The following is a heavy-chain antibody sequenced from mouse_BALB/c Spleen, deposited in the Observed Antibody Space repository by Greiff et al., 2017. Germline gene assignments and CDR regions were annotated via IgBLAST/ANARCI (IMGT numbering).Heavy chain of an antibody. CDR1: GFTFSDYY. Sequence: EVQGVESGGGLVKPGGSLKLSCAASGFTFSDYYMYWVRQTPEKRLEWVATISDGGSYTYYPDSVKGRFTISRDNAKNNLYLQMSSLKSEDTAMYYCARDLDYWGQGTLVTVSA. CDR2: ISDGGSYT. V-gene: IGHV5-4*02. J-gene: IGHJ3*01. CDR3: ARDLDY.